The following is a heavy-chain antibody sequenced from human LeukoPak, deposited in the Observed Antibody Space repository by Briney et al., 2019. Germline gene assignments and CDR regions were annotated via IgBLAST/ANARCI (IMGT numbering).Heavy chain of an antibody. J-gene: IGHJ4*02. CDR2: TYYSGST. D-gene: IGHD5-18*01. CDR1: GASVSSGSYY. Sequence: SETLSLTCTVSGASVSSGSYYWSWIRQPPGKGLEWIGYTYYSGSTNYNPSLKSRVTISVDTSKNQFSLKLSSVTAADTAVYYCARGSRGYSYGWGQGTLVTVSS. V-gene: IGHV4-61*01. CDR3: ARGSRGYSYG.